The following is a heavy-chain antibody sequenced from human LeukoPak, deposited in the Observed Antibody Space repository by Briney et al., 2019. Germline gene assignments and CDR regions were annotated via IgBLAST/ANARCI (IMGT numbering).Heavy chain of an antibody. CDR3: ARDIPYYGSGSYRPLDY. J-gene: IGHJ4*02. V-gene: IGHV3-48*03. Sequence: PGGSLRLSCAASGFTFSSYEMNWVRQAPGKGLEWVSYISSSGSTIYYADSVKGRFTISRDNAKNSLYLQMNSLRAEDTAVYYCARDIPYYGSGSYRPLDYWGQGTLVTVSS. CDR2: ISSSGSTI. CDR1: GFTFSSYE. D-gene: IGHD3-10*01.